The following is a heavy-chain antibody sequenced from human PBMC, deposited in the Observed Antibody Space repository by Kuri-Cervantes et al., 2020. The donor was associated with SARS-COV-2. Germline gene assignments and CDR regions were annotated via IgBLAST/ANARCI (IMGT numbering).Heavy chain of an antibody. J-gene: IGHJ5*02. CDR3: TRDNGDCSSSTCYVGFDP. D-gene: IGHD2-2*01. V-gene: IGHV3-9*01. CDR2: ISWNSGSI. CDR1: GFTFDDYA. Sequence: GGSLRLSCAASGFTFDDYAMHWVRQAPGKGLEWVSGISWNSGSIGYADSVKGRFTISRDNAKNSLYLQMNSLRAEDTAMYYCTRDNGDCSSSTCYVGFDPWGQGTLVTVSS.